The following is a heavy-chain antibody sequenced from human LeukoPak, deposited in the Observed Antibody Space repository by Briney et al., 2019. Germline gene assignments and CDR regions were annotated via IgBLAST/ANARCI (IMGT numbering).Heavy chain of an antibody. CDR1: GGSISSGGYY. D-gene: IGHD1-26*01. V-gene: IGHV4-39*07. CDR3: ARGRRRAHTRELLKAYYGMDV. Sequence: SETLSLTCTVSGGSISSGGYYWSWIRQPPGKGLEWIGEINHSGSTNYNPSLKSRVTISVDTSKNQFSLKLSSVTAADTAVYYCARGRRRAHTRELLKAYYGMDVWGQGTTVTVSS. J-gene: IGHJ6*02. CDR2: INHSGST.